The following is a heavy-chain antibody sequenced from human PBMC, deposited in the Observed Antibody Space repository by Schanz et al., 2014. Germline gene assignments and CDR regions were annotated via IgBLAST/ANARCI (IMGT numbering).Heavy chain of an antibody. V-gene: IGHV3-7*03. Sequence: EVQLVESGGGLVQPGGSLRLSCAASGFTFGTFWMSWVRQAPGKGLEWVANINQDGSDKSYVDSVKGRFTISRDNSKNSLYLQMNSLRTEDTALYYCAKDSRGSSFDMDVWGQGTTVTVSS. CDR1: GFTFGTFW. D-gene: IGHD1-26*01. CDR2: INQDGSDK. J-gene: IGHJ6*02. CDR3: AKDSRGSSFDMDV.